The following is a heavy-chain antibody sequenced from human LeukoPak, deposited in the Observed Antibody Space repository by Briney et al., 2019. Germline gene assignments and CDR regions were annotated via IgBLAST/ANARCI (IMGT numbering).Heavy chain of an antibody. J-gene: IGHJ3*02. D-gene: IGHD2-2*01. CDR3: VRHCCSTPSKRTFDI. Sequence: SETLSLTCTVSGGSIIGSSHYCGWIRQFPGKGLEWIGTISDGGSTYYNPSLESRVIISVDTSKNQFSLKLSSVTAADTAVYYCVRHCCSTPSKRTFDIWGQGTLVTVSS. CDR2: ISDGGST. CDR1: GGSIIGSSHY. V-gene: IGHV4-39*01.